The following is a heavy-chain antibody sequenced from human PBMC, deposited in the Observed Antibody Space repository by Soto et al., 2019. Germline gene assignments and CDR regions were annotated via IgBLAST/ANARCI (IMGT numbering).Heavy chain of an antibody. J-gene: IGHJ4*02. V-gene: IGHV2-26*01. D-gene: IGHD3-9*01. CDR3: ARINDIWTGFDY. Sequence: QVTLKESGPVLVKPTETLTLTCTVSGFSLSNARMGVSWIRQPPGKALEWLAHIFSNDEKSYSTSLKSRFTSSKDTSKSQVVLTMTNLDPVDTATYYCARINDIWTGFDYLGQGTLVTVSS. CDR2: IFSNDEK. CDR1: GFSLSNARMG.